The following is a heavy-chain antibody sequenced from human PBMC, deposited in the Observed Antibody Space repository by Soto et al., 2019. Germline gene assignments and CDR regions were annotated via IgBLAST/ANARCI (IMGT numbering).Heavy chain of an antibody. CDR1: GFSFNSYA. D-gene: IGHD5-12*01. Sequence: QVKLVESGGGVVQPGRSLRLSCAASGFSFNSYAMHWVRQAPGRGLEWVAVISFDGRNKYYADSVKGRFTISRDNSKNTLFLQMNSTRPEDTAVFYCARDRTSSGYDYGDYWGQGTLVTVSS. CDR2: ISFDGRNK. CDR3: ARDRTSSGYDYGDY. V-gene: IGHV3-30*04. J-gene: IGHJ4*02.